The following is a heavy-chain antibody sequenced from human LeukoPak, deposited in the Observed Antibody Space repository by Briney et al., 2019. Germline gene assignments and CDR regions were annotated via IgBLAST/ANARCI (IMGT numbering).Heavy chain of an antibody. Sequence: ASVQVSCKASVYTFTRYGISWVRQAPGQGLEWMEWISAYNGNSNYAQKLQGRVTMTTDTSTSTAYLELRSLRSDDTAVYYCARGEYDLLGDYWGQGTLVTVSS. D-gene: IGHD3-10*01. V-gene: IGHV1-18*01. CDR1: VYTFTRYG. CDR3: ARGEYDLLGDY. CDR2: ISAYNGNS. J-gene: IGHJ4*02.